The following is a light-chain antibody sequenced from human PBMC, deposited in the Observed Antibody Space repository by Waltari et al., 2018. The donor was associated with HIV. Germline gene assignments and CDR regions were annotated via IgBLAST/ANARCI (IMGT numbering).Light chain of an antibody. V-gene: IGKV3-15*01. CDR3: LQYNSFPRT. Sequence: ETVMTQSPATLSVSPGERVTLSCRASQSVSSNLAWYQQKPGQAPRLLIYGASTRATGIPARFSGSGSGTEFTLTISSLQSEDFATYFCLQYNSFPRTFGQGTKVEIK. CDR2: GAS. J-gene: IGKJ1*01. CDR1: QSVSSN.